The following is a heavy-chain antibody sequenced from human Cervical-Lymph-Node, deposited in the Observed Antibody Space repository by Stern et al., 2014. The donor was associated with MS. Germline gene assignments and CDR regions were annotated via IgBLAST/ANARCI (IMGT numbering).Heavy chain of an antibody. CDR2: IYPSDSDV. Sequence: EVQLVQSGAEVKKPGESLKISCQGSGYRFTSYWVGWVRQMPGKGLEWMGTIYPSDSDVRYSPSFQGQVTISVDKSNSTAYLQWSSLKASDTGMYYCARRRGYDSSGYYDYWGQGTLVTVSS. V-gene: IGHV5-51*01. J-gene: IGHJ4*02. CDR3: ARRRGYDSSGYYDY. CDR1: GYRFTSYW. D-gene: IGHD3-22*01.